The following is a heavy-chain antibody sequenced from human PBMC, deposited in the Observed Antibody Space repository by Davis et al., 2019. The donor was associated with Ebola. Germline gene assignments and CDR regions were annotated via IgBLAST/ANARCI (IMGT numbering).Heavy chain of an antibody. CDR1: AYTFTSYY. V-gene: IGHV1-46*01. CDR2: INPSGGST. CDR3: ASSLSYYDFWSGSFSYYYYGMDV. Sequence: ASVMVSCKASAYTFTSYYMHWVRQAPGQGLEWMGIINPSGGSTSYAQKFQGRVTMTRDTSTSTVYMELSSLRSEDTAVYYCASSLSYYDFWSGSFSYYYYGMDVWGQGTTVTVSS. D-gene: IGHD3-3*01. J-gene: IGHJ6*02.